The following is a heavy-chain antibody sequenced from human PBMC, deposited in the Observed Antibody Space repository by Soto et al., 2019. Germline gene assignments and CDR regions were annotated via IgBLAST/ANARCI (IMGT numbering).Heavy chain of an antibody. CDR2: IYPGDSDT. J-gene: IGHJ6*02. D-gene: IGHD2-2*01. V-gene: IGHV5-51*01. Sequence: VESLKISCKGSGYIFTSYWICWLLQMPVKVLEWMGIIYPGDSDTRYSPSFQGQVTISADKSISTAYLQWSSLKASDTAMYYCARQGVPAAMTSYYYGMDVWGQGTTVTVSS. CDR3: ARQGVPAAMTSYYYGMDV. CDR1: GYIFTSYW.